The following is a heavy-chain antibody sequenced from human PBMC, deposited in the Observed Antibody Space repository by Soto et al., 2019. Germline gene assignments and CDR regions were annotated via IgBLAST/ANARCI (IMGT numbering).Heavy chain of an antibody. Sequence: QITLKESDPTLVKPTQTLTLTCDFSGFSLSATGVGVGWIRQPPGKALEWLAVIYWDDDRRYSPSLKNRLTVTKDTSRNQVVLSMTNMDTVDTATFYCAHLMITFGGVIGDEAFDFLGQGTMVIFSS. D-gene: IGHD3-16*02. V-gene: IGHV2-5*02. CDR3: AHLMITFGGVIGDEAFDF. J-gene: IGHJ3*01. CDR1: GFSLSATGVG. CDR2: IYWDDDR.